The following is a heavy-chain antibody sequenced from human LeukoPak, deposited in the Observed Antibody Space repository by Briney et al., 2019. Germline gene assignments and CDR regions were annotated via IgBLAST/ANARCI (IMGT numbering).Heavy chain of an antibody. CDR1: GFTFDDYA. J-gene: IGHJ4*02. D-gene: IGHD3-16*01. CDR3: TRGMGDN. Sequence: PGGSLRLSCAASGFTFDDYAMHWVRQAPGKGLEWVSGISWNSGSIGYADSVKGRFTISRDNAKNSLYLQMNSLRAEDTAVYYCTRGMGDNWGQGTLVTVSS. V-gene: IGHV3-9*01. CDR2: ISWNSGSI.